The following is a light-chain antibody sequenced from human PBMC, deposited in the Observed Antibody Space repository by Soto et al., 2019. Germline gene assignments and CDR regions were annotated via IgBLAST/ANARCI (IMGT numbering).Light chain of an antibody. CDR2: DVT. CDR3: CSYAGTYTFYV. V-gene: IGLV2-11*01. J-gene: IGLJ1*01. Sequence: QSALNQPRSVSGSPGQSVTISCTGTSSDVGGYDYVSWYQQHPGKAPKLMIYDVTKRPSGVPDRFSGSRSGNTASLTISGLQAEDDADYYCCSYAGTYTFYVFGTGTKVNVL. CDR1: SSDVGGYDY.